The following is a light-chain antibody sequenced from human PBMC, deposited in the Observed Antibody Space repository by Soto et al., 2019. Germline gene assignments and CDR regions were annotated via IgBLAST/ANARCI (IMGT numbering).Light chain of an antibody. CDR2: GAS. CDR1: QNIRNN. J-gene: IGKJ1*01. Sequence: VMAQSPATLSASARERGPLXSRSSQNIRNNLAWYQQKPGQSPRLLISGASTREAGIPGRFSGSGSGTEFTLIISSLQSEDFAIYYCQQYNNWPPWTFGQGTKVDIK. V-gene: IGKV3-15*01. CDR3: QQYNNWPPWT.